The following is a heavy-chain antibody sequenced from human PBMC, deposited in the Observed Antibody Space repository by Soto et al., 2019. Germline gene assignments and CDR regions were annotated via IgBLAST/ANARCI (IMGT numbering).Heavy chain of an antibody. V-gene: IGHV4-34*01. CDR1: GGSFSDFH. Sequence: QVQLQQWGAGLLKPSETLSLTCAVYGGSFSDFHWSWIRQPPGKGLEWIGEVDHRGNTNYNPSLRSRVTMSVDTSQNQFSLKVTSVTAADTAGYYCARTHYSMDVWDKGTTVTVSS. CDR2: VDHRGNT. CDR3: ARTHYSMDV. J-gene: IGHJ6*03.